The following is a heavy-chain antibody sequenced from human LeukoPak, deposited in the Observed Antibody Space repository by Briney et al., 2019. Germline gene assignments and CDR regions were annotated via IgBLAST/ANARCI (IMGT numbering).Heavy chain of an antibody. V-gene: IGHV3-7*01. J-gene: IGHJ1*01. CDR1: GFTFSNHW. CDR2: IKQDGSEK. D-gene: IGHD3-22*01. Sequence: GGSLRLSCVASGFTFSNHWMSWVRQAPGKGLEWVANIKQDGSEKYYVDSVKGRFTISRDNAKNSLFLQMNRLRAEDTAVYYCATYSSLNTREFQYWGQGTLVTVSP. CDR3: ATYSSLNTREFQY.